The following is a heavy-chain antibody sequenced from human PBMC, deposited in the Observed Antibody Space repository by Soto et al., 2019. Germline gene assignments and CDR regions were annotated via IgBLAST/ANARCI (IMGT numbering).Heavy chain of an antibody. CDR1: GGSISSGGYY. CDR2: IYYSGTT. J-gene: IGHJ4*02. D-gene: IGHD3-10*01. CDR3: ARGYGSGSLDY. Sequence: LSLTCTVSGGSISSGGYYWSWIRQHPGKGLEWIGYIYYSGTTYYNPSLQSRVTISVNTSKNHFSLKLSSVTAADTAVYYCARGYGSGSLDYWGQGTLVTVSS. V-gene: IGHV4-31*03.